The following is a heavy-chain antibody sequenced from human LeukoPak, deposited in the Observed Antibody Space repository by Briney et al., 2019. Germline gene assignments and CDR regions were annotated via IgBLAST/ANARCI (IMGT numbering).Heavy chain of an antibody. J-gene: IGHJ5*02. D-gene: IGHD3-9*01. V-gene: IGHV1-8*01. CDR1: GYTFTSYD. CDR3: ARARDFLIWFDP. Sequence: ASVKVSCKASGYTFTSYDINWVRQATGQGLEWMGWMNPNSGNTGYAQKFQGRVTMTRNTSISTAYMELSSLRSDDTAVYYCARARDFLIWFDPWGQGTLVTVSS. CDR2: MNPNSGNT.